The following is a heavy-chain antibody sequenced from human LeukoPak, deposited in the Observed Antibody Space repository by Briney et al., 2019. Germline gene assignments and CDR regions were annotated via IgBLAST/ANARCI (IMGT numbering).Heavy chain of an antibody. CDR1: GFTFSSYW. J-gene: IGHJ4*02. CDR2: IKQDGSEK. D-gene: IGHD3-9*01. CDR3: ARTPYYDTKTAFYRHFDY. Sequence: PGGSLRLSCAASGFTFSSYWMSWVRQAPGKGLEWVANIKQDGSEKYYVDSVKGRFTISRDNAKNSLYLQMNSLRAEDTAVYYCARTPYYDTKTAFYRHFDYWGQGTPVAVSS. V-gene: IGHV3-7*01.